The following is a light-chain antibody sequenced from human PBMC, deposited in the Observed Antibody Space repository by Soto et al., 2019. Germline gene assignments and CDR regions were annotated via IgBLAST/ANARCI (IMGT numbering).Light chain of an antibody. CDR1: HDISKY. CDR2: DAS. Sequence: DIQVTQSPSSLSASVGDRVTITCQASHDISKYLNWYQQKPGKAPKHLIYDASNLVLGVPSRFRESGSGTYSSFTISNLQPDDIATYYCQHYDNFPRMYTFGQGTKLE. CDR3: QHYDNFPRMYT. V-gene: IGKV1-33*01. J-gene: IGKJ2*01.